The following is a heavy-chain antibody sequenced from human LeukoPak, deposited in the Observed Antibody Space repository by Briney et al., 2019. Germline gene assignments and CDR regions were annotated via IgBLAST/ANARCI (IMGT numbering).Heavy chain of an antibody. CDR2: IYPGDSDT. Sequence: GESLQISFQGSGXSFTSYWIGWVRQLPGKGLEWMGIIYPGDSDTRYSPSFQGQVTISAHKSISTAYLQWSSLKASDTAMYYCARHGGMDYWGQGTLVTVSS. J-gene: IGHJ4*02. CDR1: GXSFTSYW. CDR3: ARHGGMDY. D-gene: IGHD3-16*01. V-gene: IGHV5-51*01.